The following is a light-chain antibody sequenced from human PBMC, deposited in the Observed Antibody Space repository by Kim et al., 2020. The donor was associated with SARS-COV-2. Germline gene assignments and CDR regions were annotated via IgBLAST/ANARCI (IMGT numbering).Light chain of an antibody. V-gene: IGKV3-11*01. CDR3: QQRSNWPRLT. Sequence: SPGERAALSCSASQSVSSYLAWYQQRPGQAPRLLIFDASNRATGIPARFSGSGSGTDFTLTISSLEPEDSAVYYCQQRSNWPRLTFGGGTKVDIK. CDR1: QSVSSY. CDR2: DAS. J-gene: IGKJ4*01.